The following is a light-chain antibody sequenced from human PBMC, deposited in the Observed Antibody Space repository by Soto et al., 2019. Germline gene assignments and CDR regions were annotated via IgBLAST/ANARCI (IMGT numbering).Light chain of an antibody. Sequence: QSVLTQPPSVSAAPGQTATISCSGSSSNIGSNYVSWYQQLPGAAPKLLIYDSNKRPSGIPERFSASKSGTSATLGITGLQTGDEADYYCGAWDGSLRLYVFGTGTKVTVL. CDR3: GAWDGSLRLYV. CDR2: DSN. J-gene: IGLJ1*01. CDR1: SSNIGSNY. V-gene: IGLV1-51*01.